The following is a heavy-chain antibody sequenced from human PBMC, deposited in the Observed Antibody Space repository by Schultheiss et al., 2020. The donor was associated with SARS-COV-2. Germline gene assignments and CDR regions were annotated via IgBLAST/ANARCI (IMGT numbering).Heavy chain of an antibody. J-gene: IGHJ4*02. D-gene: IGHD2/OR15-2a*01. V-gene: IGHV4-4*02. CDR1: GDSVRSTVW. Sequence: TLSLTCTVSGDSVRSTVWWSWVCQPPGKGLEWIGEVSHTGVSKNNPSLKSRVSLSVDNSKNQFSLTLNSVTAADTAVYYCARQQYDFLDYWGRGALVTVSS. CDR2: VSHTGVS. CDR3: ARQQYDFLDY.